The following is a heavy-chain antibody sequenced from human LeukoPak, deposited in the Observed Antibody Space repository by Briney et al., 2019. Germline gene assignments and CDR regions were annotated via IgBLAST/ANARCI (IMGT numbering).Heavy chain of an antibody. Sequence: SVKVSCKASGGTFSSYAISWVRQAPGQGLEWMGGIIPIFGTANYAQKFQGRVTITADESTSTAYMELSSLRSEDTAVYCCARNSGIYCGGDCYNNWFDPWGQGTLVTVSS. CDR2: IIPIFGTA. D-gene: IGHD2-21*02. J-gene: IGHJ5*02. CDR3: ARNSGIYCGGDCYNNWFDP. CDR1: GGTFSSYA. V-gene: IGHV1-69*13.